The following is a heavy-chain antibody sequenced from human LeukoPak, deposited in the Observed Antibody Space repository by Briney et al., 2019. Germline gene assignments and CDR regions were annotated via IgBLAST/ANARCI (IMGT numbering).Heavy chain of an antibody. D-gene: IGHD3-10*02. CDR2: ISWDGGST. CDR3: AELSITMIGGV. Sequence: GGSLRLSCAASGFTFDDYAMHWVRQAPGKGLEWVSLISWDGGSTYYADSVRGRFTISRDNSKNSLYLQMNSLRAEDTAVYYCAELSITMIGGVWGKGTTVTISS. J-gene: IGHJ6*04. CDR1: GFTFDDYA. V-gene: IGHV3-43D*03.